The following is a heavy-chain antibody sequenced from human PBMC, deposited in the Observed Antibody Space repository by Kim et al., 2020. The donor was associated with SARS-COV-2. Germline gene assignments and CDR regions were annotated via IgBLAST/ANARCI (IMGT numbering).Heavy chain of an antibody. J-gene: IGHJ4*02. V-gene: IGHV4-30-2*05. D-gene: IGHD2-21*02. Sequence: TPSLNSRVTISMDTSKSQFSLKLSSVTAADTAVYYCARGPPIGGGDCYSHWGQGTLVTVSS. CDR3: ARGPPIGGGDCYSH.